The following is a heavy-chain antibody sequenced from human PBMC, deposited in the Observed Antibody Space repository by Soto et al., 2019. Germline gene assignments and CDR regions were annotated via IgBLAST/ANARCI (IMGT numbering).Heavy chain of an antibody. D-gene: IGHD3-9*01. CDR2: IGATGDT. CDR3: ARWRAPGGILTAKPYLYYFAMDV. CDR1: GFTFSSYD. Sequence: GESLKISCAGSGFTFSSYDMHWVRQATGKGLEWVSAIGATGDTYYAGSVKGRFTISRDNAENSVHLQMNSLRAGDTAVYYCARWRAPGGILTAKPYLYYFAMDVWGQGTTVTVSS. V-gene: IGHV3-13*01. J-gene: IGHJ6*02.